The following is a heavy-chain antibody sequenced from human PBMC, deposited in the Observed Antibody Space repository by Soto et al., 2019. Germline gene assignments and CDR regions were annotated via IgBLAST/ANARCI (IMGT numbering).Heavy chain of an antibody. V-gene: IGHV1-8*01. Sequence: ASVKVSCKASGYTFTSYDIYWVRQSTGQGLEWMGWLNPNTGNSGYAQKFQGRITVTSDTSINTVHMELSSLRSEDTAVYYCARRAETNGWNGFGADKYYFDYWGQGTLVTVSS. CDR3: ARRAETNGWNGFGADKYYFDY. D-gene: IGHD1-1*01. CDR2: LNPNTGNS. J-gene: IGHJ4*02. CDR1: GYTFTSYD.